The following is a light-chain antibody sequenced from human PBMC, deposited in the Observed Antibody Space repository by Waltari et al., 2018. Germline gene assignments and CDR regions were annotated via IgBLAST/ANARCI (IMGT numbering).Light chain of an antibody. J-gene: IGKJ1*01. CDR2: AAS. CDR3: QQSSSTPPWT. Sequence: DIQMTQSPSSLSASVGDRVTVTCRASQSISIYLKWYQQKPGKAPKLLIYAASSLQSGVPSRFSGSGSGTDFTLTISSLQPEDFATYYCQQSSSTPPWTFGQGTKVEIK. V-gene: IGKV1-39*01. CDR1: QSISIY.